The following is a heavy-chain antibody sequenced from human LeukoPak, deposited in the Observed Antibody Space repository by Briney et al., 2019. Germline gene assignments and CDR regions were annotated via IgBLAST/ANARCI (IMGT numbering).Heavy chain of an antibody. CDR3: ARRLLNYFDY. J-gene: IGHJ4*02. D-gene: IGHD2-8*01. CDR1: GXTFSGYW. V-gene: IGHV3-7*02. Sequence: GGSLRLSCAASGXTFSGYWVSWVRQAPGKGLEWVANIKQDGSEKYYVDSVKGRFTISRDNAKNSLSLQMNSLRVEDTAVYYCARRLLNYFDYWGQGTLVTVSS. CDR2: IKQDGSEK.